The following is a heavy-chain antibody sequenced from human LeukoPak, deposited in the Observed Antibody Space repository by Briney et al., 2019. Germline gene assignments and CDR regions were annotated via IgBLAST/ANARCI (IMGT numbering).Heavy chain of an antibody. Sequence: SGTLSLTCAVSGGSISSSNWWNWVRQPPGKALEWIGEIYHSGTTNYNPSLKSRVTISVDKSKNQFSLNLSSVAAADTAVYYCAITSSSSYYFDYWGQGTLVTVSS. CDR1: GGSISSSNW. CDR3: AITSSSSYYFDY. CDR2: IYHSGTT. D-gene: IGHD6-6*01. V-gene: IGHV4-4*02. J-gene: IGHJ4*02.